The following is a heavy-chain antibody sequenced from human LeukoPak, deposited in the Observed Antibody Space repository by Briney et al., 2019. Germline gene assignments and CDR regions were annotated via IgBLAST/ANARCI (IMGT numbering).Heavy chain of an antibody. Sequence: ASVKVSCKASGYTFTSYGISWVRQAPGQGLEWMGWISAYNGNTNYALKLQGRVTMTTDTSTSTAYMELRSLRSDDTAVYYCARDLETSYTKAYYYGMDVWGQGTTVTVSS. J-gene: IGHJ6*02. CDR1: GYTFTSYG. CDR3: ARDLETSYTKAYYYGMDV. V-gene: IGHV1-18*01. D-gene: IGHD3-3*01. CDR2: ISAYNGNT.